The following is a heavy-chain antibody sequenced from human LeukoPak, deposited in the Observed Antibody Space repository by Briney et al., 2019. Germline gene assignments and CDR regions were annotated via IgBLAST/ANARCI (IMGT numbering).Heavy chain of an antibody. CDR3: ARGQPYYYYYYMDV. CDR1: GGSIDIYY. J-gene: IGHJ6*03. CDR2: IYTSGST. D-gene: IGHD2-2*01. Sequence: SETLSLTCTVSGGSIDIYYWSWIRQPAGKGLEWIGRIYTSGSTNYNPSLKGRVTISVDTSKNQFSLKLSSVTAADTAVYYCARGQPYYYYYYMDVWGKGTTVTVSS. V-gene: IGHV4-4*07.